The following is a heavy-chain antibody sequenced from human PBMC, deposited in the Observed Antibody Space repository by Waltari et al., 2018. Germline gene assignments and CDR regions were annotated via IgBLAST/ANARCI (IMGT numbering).Heavy chain of an antibody. D-gene: IGHD2-2*01. CDR3: ARAAMFHAFDI. V-gene: IGHV3-9*03. Sequence: EVQLVESGGGLVQHGMSLRLSCAASGFTFDDSAMHLVRQDPGKGLEWVSGISWNSGSIGYADSVKGRFTISRDNAKNSLYLQMNSLRAEDMALYYCARAAMFHAFDIWGQGTMVTVSS. CDR2: ISWNSGSI. CDR1: GFTFDDSA. J-gene: IGHJ3*02.